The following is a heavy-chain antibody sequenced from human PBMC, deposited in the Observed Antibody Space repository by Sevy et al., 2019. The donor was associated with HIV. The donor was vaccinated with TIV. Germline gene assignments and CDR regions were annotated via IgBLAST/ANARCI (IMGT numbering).Heavy chain of an antibody. Sequence: GGSLRLSCADSGFTFNSYAMSWIRQAPGKGLEWVASISGGGGSKYYADSVKGRFNISRDNSKNTVYLQMTSLRAEDTAVYYCAKDSGINPMIVEELKYWGQRTLVTVSS. CDR3: AKDSGINPMIVEELKY. D-gene: IGHD3-22*01. V-gene: IGHV3-23*01. CDR2: ISGGGGSK. J-gene: IGHJ4*02. CDR1: GFTFNSYA.